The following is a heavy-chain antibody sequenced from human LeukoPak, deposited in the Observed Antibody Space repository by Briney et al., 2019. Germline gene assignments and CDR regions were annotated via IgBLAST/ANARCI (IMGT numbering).Heavy chain of an antibody. J-gene: IGHJ4*02. CDR2: THHSGAT. CDR1: GVSITSNY. CDR3: ARSSGHSYGDFDY. V-gene: IGHV4-59*01. Sequence: PSETLSLTCSVSGVSITSNYWSWIRQPPGRGLEWLGYTHHSGATSYNPSLKSRSTMSLDTSNNQFSLKLRSVTAADTAVYYCARSSGHSYGDFDYWGQGNLVTVSS. D-gene: IGHD5-18*01.